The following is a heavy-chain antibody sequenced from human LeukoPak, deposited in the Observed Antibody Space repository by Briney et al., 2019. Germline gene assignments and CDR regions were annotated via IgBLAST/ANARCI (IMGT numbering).Heavy chain of an antibody. CDR2: IYYSGST. CDR1: GGSISSYY. D-gene: IGHD3-22*01. V-gene: IGHV4-59*01. CDR3: ARESEWLLPYFDY. J-gene: IGHJ4*02. Sequence: SETLSLTCTVSGGSISSYYWSWIRQPPGNGLEWIGYIYYSGSTNYNPSLKSRVTISVDTSKNQFSLKLSSVTAADTAVYYCARESEWLLPYFDYWGQGTLVTVSS.